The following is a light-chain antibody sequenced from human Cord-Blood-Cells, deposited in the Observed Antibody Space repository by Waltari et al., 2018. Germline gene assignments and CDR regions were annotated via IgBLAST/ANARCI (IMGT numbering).Light chain of an antibody. J-gene: IGLJ2*01. CDR1: SSDVGGYNY. CDR2: DVS. Sequence: QSALTQPASVSGSPGQSITISCTGTSSDVGGYNYVSWYQQHPGKAPKLMIYDVSTRPSGVSNRFSGSEAGNTASLTISGLQAEDEAGYYCSSYTSSSTVVFGGGTKLTVL. V-gene: IGLV2-14*01. CDR3: SSYTSSSTVV.